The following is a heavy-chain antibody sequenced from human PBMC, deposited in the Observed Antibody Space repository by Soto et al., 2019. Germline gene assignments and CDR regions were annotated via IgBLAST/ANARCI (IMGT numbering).Heavy chain of an antibody. CDR2: IYGANDK. CDR1: GFSLSNSGVG. J-gene: IGHJ4*02. V-gene: IGHV2-5*02. D-gene: IGHD4-17*01. CDR3: AHCTLHDYGDYDPGTSHVFDS. Sequence: QITLKESGPSPVKPTQTLTVTCTFSGFSLSNSGVGVAWIRQPPGKALEWLALIYGANDKRYSPSLKTRLTTTXAXSXHQVVLTTTNMDPVDTAPYYCAHCTLHDYGDYDPGTSHVFDSWGQGTLVTVSS.